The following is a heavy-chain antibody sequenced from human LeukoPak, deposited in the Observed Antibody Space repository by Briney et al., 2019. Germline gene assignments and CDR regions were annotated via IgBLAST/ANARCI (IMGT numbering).Heavy chain of an antibody. Sequence: GGSLRLSCAASGFTFSSYGMHWVRQAPGKGLEWVASIRYDGSNQYYADSVKGRFTISRDNSKNTLYLEMNSLRAEDTAVYYCAKKMSNNWYNHLFDYWGQGTLATVSS. J-gene: IGHJ4*02. CDR1: GFTFSSYG. V-gene: IGHV3-30*02. D-gene: IGHD6-13*01. CDR2: IRYDGSNQ. CDR3: AKKMSNNWYNHLFDY.